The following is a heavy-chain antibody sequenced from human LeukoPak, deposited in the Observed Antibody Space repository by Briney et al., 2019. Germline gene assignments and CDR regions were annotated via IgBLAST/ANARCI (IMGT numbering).Heavy chain of an antibody. V-gene: IGHV4-34*01. CDR1: GGSISSYY. Sequence: PSETLSLTCTVSGGSISSYYWSWIRQPPGKGLEWIGEINHSGSTNYNPSLKSRVTISVDTSKNQFSLKLSSVTAADTAVYYCASSGGPFGGYYYFGAFDIWGQGTMVTVSS. J-gene: IGHJ3*02. CDR3: ASSGGPFGGYYYFGAFDI. CDR2: INHSGST. D-gene: IGHD3-22*01.